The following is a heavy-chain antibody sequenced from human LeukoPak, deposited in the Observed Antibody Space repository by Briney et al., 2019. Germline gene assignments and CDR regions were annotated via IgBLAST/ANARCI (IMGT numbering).Heavy chain of an antibody. D-gene: IGHD1-1*01. CDR2: ISNNDVT. CDR1: GITASNFY. Sequence: GGSLRLSCAASGITASNFYMMWVRQAPGKGLEWVSYISNNDVTKYADSVRGRLTISRDNSKNILYPQTNSLRVEDTAMYWCASSVTTVGAYDYWGQGAPVTVSS. J-gene: IGHJ4*02. CDR3: ASSVTTVGAYDY. V-gene: IGHV3-53*01.